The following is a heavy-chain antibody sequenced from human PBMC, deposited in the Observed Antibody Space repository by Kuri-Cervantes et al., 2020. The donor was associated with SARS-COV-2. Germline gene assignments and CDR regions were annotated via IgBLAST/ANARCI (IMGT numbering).Heavy chain of an antibody. V-gene: IGHV3-53*01. D-gene: IGHD1-26*01. CDR1: GFTFSSYA. CDR3: ARTNSGSFYFDY. Sequence: GESLKISCAASGFTFSSYAMSWVRQAPGKGLEWVSVIYSGGSTYYADSVKGRFTISRDNSKNTLYLQMNSLRAEDTAVYYCARTNSGSFYFDYWGQGTLVTVSS. CDR2: IYSGGST. J-gene: IGHJ4*02.